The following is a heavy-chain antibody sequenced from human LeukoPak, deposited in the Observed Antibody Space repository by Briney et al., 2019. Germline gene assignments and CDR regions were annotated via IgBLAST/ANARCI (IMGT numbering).Heavy chain of an antibody. Sequence: ASVKVSCEASGYTFTGYYMHWVRQAPGQGLEWMGWINPNSGGTNYAQKFQGRVTMTRDTSISTAYMELSRLRSDDTAVYYCARDKKATGTTSDYWGQGTLVTVSS. D-gene: IGHD1-7*01. CDR3: ARDKKATGTTSDY. CDR2: INPNSGGT. V-gene: IGHV1-2*02. CDR1: GYTFTGYY. J-gene: IGHJ4*02.